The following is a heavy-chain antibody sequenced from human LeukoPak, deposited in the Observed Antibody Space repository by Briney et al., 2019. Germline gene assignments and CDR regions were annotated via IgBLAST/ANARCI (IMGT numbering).Heavy chain of an antibody. CDR2: IYYSGST. CDR1: GGSISSSTYY. J-gene: IGHJ4*02. Sequence: ASETLSLTCTVSGGSISSSTYYWGWIRQPPGKGLEWIGSIYYSGSTYYNPSLKSRVTKSVDTSKNQFSLKLSSVTAADTAVYYCARMYYYGSRKVDSWGQGTLVTVSS. V-gene: IGHV4-39*01. CDR3: ARMYYYGSRKVDS. D-gene: IGHD3-10*01.